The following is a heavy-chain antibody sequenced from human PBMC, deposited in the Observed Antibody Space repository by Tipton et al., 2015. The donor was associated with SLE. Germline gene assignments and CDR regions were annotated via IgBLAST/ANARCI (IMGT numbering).Heavy chain of an antibody. CDR2: ISYDGSNQ. V-gene: IGHV3-30-3*01. Sequence: SLRLSCAASGFTFSTYAMHWVRQAPGKGLDWVAVISYDGSNQYYADSVKGRFTISRDNSKNTLYLQMNSLRAEDTAVYYCARDRSYSGTSPDVWGQGTVVTVSS. D-gene: IGHD1-26*01. J-gene: IGHJ3*01. CDR3: ARDRSYSGTSPDV. CDR1: GFTFSTYA.